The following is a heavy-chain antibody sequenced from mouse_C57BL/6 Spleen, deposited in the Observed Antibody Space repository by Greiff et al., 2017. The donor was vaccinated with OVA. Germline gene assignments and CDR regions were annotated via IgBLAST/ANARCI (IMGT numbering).Heavy chain of an antibody. D-gene: IGHD2-4*01. Sequence: VQLKQSGPELVKPGASVKISCKASGYSFTGYFMNWVKQSHGKSLEWIGRINPYNGDTFYNQKFKGKATLTVDKSYSTAYMELLSLTSEDLAVYYCASGIDDDEGSWFAYWGQGTLVTVSA. J-gene: IGHJ3*01. CDR3: ASGIDDDEGSWFAY. V-gene: IGHV1-37*01. CDR1: GYSFTGYF. CDR2: INPYNGDT.